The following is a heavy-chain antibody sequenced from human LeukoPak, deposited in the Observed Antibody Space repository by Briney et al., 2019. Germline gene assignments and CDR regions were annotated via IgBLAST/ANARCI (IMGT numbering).Heavy chain of an antibody. Sequence: SSETLSLTCTVSGGSISSSSYYWGWIRQPPGKGLGWIGSIYYSGSTYYNPSLKSRVTISVDTSKNQFSLKLSSVTAADTAVYYCARYDATMVRVTWGQGTLVTVSS. CDR2: IYYSGST. CDR1: GGSISSSSYY. J-gene: IGHJ5*02. D-gene: IGHD3-10*01. CDR3: ARYDATMVRVT. V-gene: IGHV4-39*01.